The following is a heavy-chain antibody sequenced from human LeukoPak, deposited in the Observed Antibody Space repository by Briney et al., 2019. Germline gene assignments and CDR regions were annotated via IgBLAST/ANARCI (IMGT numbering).Heavy chain of an antibody. V-gene: IGHV4-61*02. J-gene: IGHJ5*02. CDR3: ARVGRYCSSTSCYTGWFDP. CDR1: GGSISSSGYY. CDR2: IYTSGST. Sequence: PSETLPLTCTVSGGSISSSGYYWCWIRQPPGKGLEWIGRIYTSGSTNYNPSLKSRVTISVDTSKNQFSLKLSSVTAADTAVYYCARVGRYCSSTSCYTGWFDPWGQGTLVTASS. D-gene: IGHD2-2*02.